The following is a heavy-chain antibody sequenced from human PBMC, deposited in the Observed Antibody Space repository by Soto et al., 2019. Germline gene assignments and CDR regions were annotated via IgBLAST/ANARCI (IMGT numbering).Heavy chain of an antibody. Sequence: QVQLVESGGGVVQPGRSLRLSCAASGFTFSSYGMHWVRQAPGKGLEWVAVRWYDGSNKYYADSVKGRFTISRDNYKNTLYLHMNSLRAEDTAVYYCARDPRDIVVVVAAEDYYYYYMDVWGKGTTVTVSS. V-gene: IGHV3-33*01. CDR1: GFTFSSYG. D-gene: IGHD2-15*01. CDR3: ARDPRDIVVVVAAEDYYYYYMDV. J-gene: IGHJ6*03. CDR2: RWYDGSNK.